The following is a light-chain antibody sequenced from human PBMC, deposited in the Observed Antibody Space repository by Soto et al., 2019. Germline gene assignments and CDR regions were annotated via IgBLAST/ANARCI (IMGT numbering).Light chain of an antibody. V-gene: IGLV1-44*01. CDR2: NND. Sequence: QSVPTQPPSASGTPGQRVTISCSGTSSNIGSGSVNWYQQLPGTAPKLLIYNNDQWPSGVPDRFSGSKSGTSASLDISGLQSEDEADYYCASWDVSLNGLYVFGTGTKVTVL. CDR1: SSNIGSGS. J-gene: IGLJ1*01. CDR3: ASWDVSLNGLYV.